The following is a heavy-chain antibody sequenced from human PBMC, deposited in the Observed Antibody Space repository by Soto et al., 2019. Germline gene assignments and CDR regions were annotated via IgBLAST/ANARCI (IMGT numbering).Heavy chain of an antibody. CDR2: ISYDGTNK. D-gene: IGHD6-13*01. V-gene: IGHV3-30-3*01. Sequence: QVQLVESGGGVVQPGTSLRLSCAASGFTFSTYAMHWVRQAPGKGLEWVAVISYDGTNKYYADSVKGRFTISRDNSRNTLYLQVNSLRADDTAVYYCARAPYSSSWIEYFQHWGQGTLVTVSS. CDR1: GFTFSTYA. CDR3: ARAPYSSSWIEYFQH. J-gene: IGHJ1*01.